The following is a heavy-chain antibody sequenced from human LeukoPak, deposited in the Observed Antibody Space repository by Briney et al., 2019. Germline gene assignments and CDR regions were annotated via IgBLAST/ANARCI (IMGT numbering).Heavy chain of an antibody. J-gene: IGHJ5*02. CDR3: ARDIVQLPVYNWFDP. Sequence: SETLSLTCTVSGGSISRYYWSWLRQPAGKGLEWIGRIYTSGSTNSNPSLKSRVTMSVDTSKNQLSLKLSSVTAADTAGYYCARDIVQLPVYNWFDPWGQGTLVTVSS. CDR1: GGSISRYY. V-gene: IGHV4-4*07. D-gene: IGHD1-1*01. CDR2: IYTSGST.